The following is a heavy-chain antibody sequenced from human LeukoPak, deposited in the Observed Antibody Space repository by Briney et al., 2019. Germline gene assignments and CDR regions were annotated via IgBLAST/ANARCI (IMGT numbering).Heavy chain of an antibody. Sequence: GGSLRLSCAASGFSFSHYGMTWVRQAPGKGLEWVSSMTGSSSKIYYADSVKGRFTISRDNAKNSVFLQMNSLRAEDTGIYYCARDRGWYFGFWGQGALVTVSS. CDR1: GFSFSHYG. V-gene: IGHV3-21*01. CDR2: MTGSSSKI. CDR3: ARDRGWYFGF. D-gene: IGHD6-19*01. J-gene: IGHJ4*02.